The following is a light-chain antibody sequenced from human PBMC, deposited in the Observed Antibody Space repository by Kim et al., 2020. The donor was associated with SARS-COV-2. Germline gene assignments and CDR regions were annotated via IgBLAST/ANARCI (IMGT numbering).Light chain of an antibody. CDR3: QAWDSRNVV. V-gene: IGLV3-1*01. Sequence: VSPGQTASITCSGDKLGDKYACWYQQKPGQSPVLVIYQDSKRPSGSPERFSGSNSGNTATLTISGTQAMDEADYYCQAWDSRNVVFGGGTQLTVL. J-gene: IGLJ2*01. CDR2: QDS. CDR1: KLGDKY.